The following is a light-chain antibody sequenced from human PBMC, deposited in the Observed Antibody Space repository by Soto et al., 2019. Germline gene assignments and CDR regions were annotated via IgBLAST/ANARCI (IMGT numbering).Light chain of an antibody. CDR2: LEGSGSY. Sequence: QSVLTQSSSASASXXXXVKLTCTLSSGHSSYIIAWHQQQPGKAPRYLMKLEGSGSYNKGSGVPDRFSGSSSGADRYLTISNLQFEDEADYYCETWDSNTRVFGGGTKLTVL. CDR3: ETWDSNTRV. V-gene: IGLV4-60*02. CDR1: SGHSSYI. J-gene: IGLJ3*02.